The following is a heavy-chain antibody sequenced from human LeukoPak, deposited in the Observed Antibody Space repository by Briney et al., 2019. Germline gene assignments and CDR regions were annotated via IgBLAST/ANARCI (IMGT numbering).Heavy chain of an antibody. J-gene: IGHJ4*02. CDR2: NKEDGTDK. V-gene: IGHV3-7*01. CDR3: VRDRGWFHFDL. CDR1: GFTLSSSW. Sequence: PGGSLRLSCVASGFTLSSSWMTWIRQAPGKGLEWVAHNKEDGTDKDYGDSVKGRFTISRDNTENSLFLQLNSLRAEDTAVYYCVRDRGWFHFDLWGQGTLVTVSS. D-gene: IGHD3-10*01.